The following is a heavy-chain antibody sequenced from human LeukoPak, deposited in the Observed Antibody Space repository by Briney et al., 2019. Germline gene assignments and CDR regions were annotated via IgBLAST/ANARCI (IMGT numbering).Heavy chain of an antibody. D-gene: IGHD6-6*01. CDR3: ARRMGRAGQLGWFDP. CDR2: IYYSGNT. V-gene: IGHV4-4*02. J-gene: IGHJ5*02. Sequence: PSGTLSLTCAVSGGSISSSYWWSWVRQPPGKGLEWIGEIYYSGNTNYTPSLKSRVTISIDKSKNQFSLKLSSVTAADTAVYYCARRMGRAGQLGWFDPWGQGTLVTVSS. CDR1: GGSISSSYW.